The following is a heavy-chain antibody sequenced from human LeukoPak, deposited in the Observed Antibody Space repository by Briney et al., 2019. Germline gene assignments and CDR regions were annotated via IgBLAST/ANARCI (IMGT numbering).Heavy chain of an antibody. CDR3: ARDCQNVSTDC. CDR2: IYSCGST. CDR1: GFTVGSNY. Sequence: GGSLRLSCAASGFTVGSNYMSWVRQAPGKGLEWVSVIYSCGSTYYADSVKGRFTISRDNSKNTLYLQMNSLRAEDTAVYYCARDCQNVSTDCWGQGTLVTVSS. D-gene: IGHD2/OR15-2a*01. J-gene: IGHJ4*02. V-gene: IGHV3-66*01.